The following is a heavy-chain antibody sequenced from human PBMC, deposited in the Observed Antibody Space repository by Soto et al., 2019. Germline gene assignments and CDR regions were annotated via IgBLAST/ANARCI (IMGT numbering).Heavy chain of an antibody. D-gene: IGHD6-19*01. CDR3: AKDLVPDSSGPRGDLDY. Sequence: EVQLLESGGGLVQPGGSLRLSCAASGFTFSSYVMSWVRQAPGKGLEWVSAISGSGGSTYYADSVKGRFTISRDNSKNTLYLQMNSLRAEDTAVYYCAKDLVPDSSGPRGDLDYWGQGTLVTVSS. CDR2: ISGSGGST. J-gene: IGHJ4*02. CDR1: GFTFSSYV. V-gene: IGHV3-23*01.